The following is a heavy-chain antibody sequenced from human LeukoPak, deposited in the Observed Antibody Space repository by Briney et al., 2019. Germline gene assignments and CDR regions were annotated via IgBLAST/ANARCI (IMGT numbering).Heavy chain of an antibody. D-gene: IGHD3-22*01. CDR2: INHSGST. J-gene: IGHJ4*02. CDR3: ARDRRYYYDSSGSGSFDY. V-gene: IGHV4-34*01. Sequence: PSETLSLTCAVYGGSFSGYYWSWIRQPPGKGLEWIGEINHSGSTNYNPSLKSRVTISVDTSKNQFSLKLSSVTAADTAVYYCARDRRYYYDSSGSGSFDYWGQGTLVTVSS. CDR1: GGSFSGYY.